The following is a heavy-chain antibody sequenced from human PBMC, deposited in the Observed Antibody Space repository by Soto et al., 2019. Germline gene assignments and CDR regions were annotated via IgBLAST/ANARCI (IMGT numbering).Heavy chain of an antibody. V-gene: IGHV3-30-3*01. D-gene: IGHD3-10*01. CDR2: KSYDGSNK. Sequence: ILKTQGKGLEWVAVKSYDGSNKYYADSVKGRFTISRDNSKNTLYLQMNSLRAEDTAVYYCARDVIEFDYYGSGSYLPDYYYGMDVWGQGTTVTV. J-gene: IGHJ6*02. CDR3: ARDVIEFDYYGSGSYLPDYYYGMDV.